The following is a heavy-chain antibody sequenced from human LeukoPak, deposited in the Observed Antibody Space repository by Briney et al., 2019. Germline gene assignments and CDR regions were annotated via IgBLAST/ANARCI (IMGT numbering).Heavy chain of an antibody. CDR2: IYSGGST. CDR1: GFTVSSNY. J-gene: IGHJ6*02. Sequence: GGSLRLSCAASGFTVSSNYMSWVRQAPGKGLEWVSVIYSGGSTYYADSVKDRFTISRDNSKNTLYLQMNSLRAEDTAVYYCARDFEGSGSPYGMDVWGQGTTVTVSS. CDR3: ARDFEGSGSPYGMDV. D-gene: IGHD3-10*01. V-gene: IGHV3-66*01.